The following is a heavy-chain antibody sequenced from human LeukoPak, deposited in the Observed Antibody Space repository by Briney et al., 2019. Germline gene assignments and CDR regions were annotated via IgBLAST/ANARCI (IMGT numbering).Heavy chain of an antibody. CDR2: IYYSGST. CDR3: AREPFNYMDV. CDR1: GRHISRYL. V-gene: IGHV4-59*01. Sequence: SDTLSLPCTVSGRHISRYLGICLRQPTGKALEWIGYIYYSGSTNYNPFHKGRVTISVDTSKNQFSLKLSSVTAADTAVYYCAREPFNYMDVWGKGTAVTVSS. J-gene: IGHJ6*03.